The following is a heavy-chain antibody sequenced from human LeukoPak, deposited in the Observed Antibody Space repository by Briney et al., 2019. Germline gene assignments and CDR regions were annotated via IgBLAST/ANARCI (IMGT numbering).Heavy chain of an antibody. J-gene: IGHJ4*02. D-gene: IGHD3-10*01. V-gene: IGHV4-34*01. CDR3: ARRRMYYYGSGSYSPLYYFDY. CDR2: INHSGST. CDR1: GGSFSGYY. Sequence: SETLSLTCAVYGGSFSGYYRSWIRQPPGNGLEWIGEINHSGSTNYNPSLKSRVTISVDTSKNQFSLKLSSVTAADTAVYYCARRRMYYYGSGSYSPLYYFDYWGKGTLVTVSS.